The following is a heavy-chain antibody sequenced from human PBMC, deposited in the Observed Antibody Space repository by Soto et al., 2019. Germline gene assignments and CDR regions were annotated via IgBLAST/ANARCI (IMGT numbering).Heavy chain of an antibody. D-gene: IGHD1-1*01. CDR3: GKDIRSGSIDY. Sequence: XXSLRLSFAASGYSITIHGMNWVLQAPGKGLEWVALIWSHGTDQYYADSVRGRFTVSRDTSTNTVFLQMHSLRADDTATYYCGKDIRSGSIDYWGQGTPVTVSS. J-gene: IGHJ4*02. V-gene: IGHV3-33*02. CDR2: IWSHGTDQ. CDR1: GYSITIHG.